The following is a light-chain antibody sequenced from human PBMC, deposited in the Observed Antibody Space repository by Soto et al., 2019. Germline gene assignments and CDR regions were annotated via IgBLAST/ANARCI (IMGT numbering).Light chain of an antibody. V-gene: IGLV2-8*01. CDR3: SSYAGSNNF. Sequence: QSVLTQPPSASGSPGQSVTISCTGTSSDVGGYNYVSWYQQHPGKAPKLMIYEVSKRPSGVADRFSGSKSGNTASLTVSGLQAEDEADYYCSSYAGSNNFFGTGTKGTVL. J-gene: IGLJ1*01. CDR1: SSDVGGYNY. CDR2: EVS.